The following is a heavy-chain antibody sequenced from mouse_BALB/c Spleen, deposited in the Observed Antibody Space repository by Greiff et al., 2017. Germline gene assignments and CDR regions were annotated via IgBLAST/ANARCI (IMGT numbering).Heavy chain of an antibody. Sequence: EVKLVESGGGLVKPGGSLKLSCAASGFTFSSYAMSWVRQTPEKRLEWVASISSGGSTYYPDSVKGRFTISRDNARNILYLQMSGLRSEDTAMYYCARVSMITTGDAMDYWGQGTSVTVSS. CDR2: ISSGGST. CDR1: GFTFSSYA. CDR3: ARVSMITTGDAMDY. V-gene: IGHV5-6-5*01. D-gene: IGHD2-4*01. J-gene: IGHJ4*01.